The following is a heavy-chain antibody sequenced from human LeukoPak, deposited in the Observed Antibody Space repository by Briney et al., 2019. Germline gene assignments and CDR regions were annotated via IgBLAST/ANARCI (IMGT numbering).Heavy chain of an antibody. V-gene: IGHV4-59*08. D-gene: IGHD4-17*01. Sequence: SETLSLTCTVSGGSISSYYWSWIRQPPGKGLEWLGYIYYSGSTNYNPSLKSRVTISVDTSKNQFSLKLSSVTAADTAVYYCARTGVGYGDQPIDYWGQGTLVTVSS. CDR3: ARTGVGYGDQPIDY. CDR1: GGSISSYY. CDR2: IYYSGST. J-gene: IGHJ4*02.